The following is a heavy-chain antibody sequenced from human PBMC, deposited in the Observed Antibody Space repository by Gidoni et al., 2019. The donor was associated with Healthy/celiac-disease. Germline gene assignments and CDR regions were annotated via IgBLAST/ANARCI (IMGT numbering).Heavy chain of an antibody. J-gene: IGHJ4*02. V-gene: IGHV4-34*01. D-gene: IGHD2-21*01. Sequence: QVQLQQWGAGLLKPSETLSLTCAVYGGSFSGYYWSWIRQPPGKGLAWIGEINQSGSTYYTRSLRSRVTISVDTSKNQFTLKLSSVTAADTAVYYCARGGRSGGARWGKGTLVTVSS. CDR1: GGSFSGYY. CDR2: INQSGST. CDR3: ARGGRSGGAR.